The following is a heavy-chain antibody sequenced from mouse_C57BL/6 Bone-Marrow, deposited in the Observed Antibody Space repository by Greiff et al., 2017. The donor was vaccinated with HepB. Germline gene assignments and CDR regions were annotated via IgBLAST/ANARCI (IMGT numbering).Heavy chain of an antibody. V-gene: IGHV5-17*01. CDR3: ARGYYGSSYYFDY. Sequence: EVMLVESGGGLVKPGGSLKLSCAASGYTFSDYGMHWVRQAPEKGLEWVAYISSGSGTTYYADTVKGRFTISRDNAKNTLFLQMTSLRSEDTAMYYCARGYYGSSYYFDYWGQGTTLTVSS. CDR1: GYTFSDYG. J-gene: IGHJ2*01. CDR2: ISSGSGTT. D-gene: IGHD1-1*01.